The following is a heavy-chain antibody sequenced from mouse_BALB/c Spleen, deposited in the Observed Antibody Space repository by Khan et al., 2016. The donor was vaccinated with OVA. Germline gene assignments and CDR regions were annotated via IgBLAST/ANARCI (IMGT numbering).Heavy chain of an antibody. Sequence: EVELVESGGDLVKPGGSLKLSCAASGFTFSTYGMSWVRQTPDMRLEWVATISTGGHYTYYPDSVKGRFTISRDNANNNLYLQMRILKSEDTAIYYCTRLAYYYNSEGFAYWGQGTLVTVSA. V-gene: IGHV5-6*01. J-gene: IGHJ3*01. D-gene: IGHD1-1*01. CDR1: GFTFSTYG. CDR2: ISTGGHYT. CDR3: TRLAYYYNSEGFAY.